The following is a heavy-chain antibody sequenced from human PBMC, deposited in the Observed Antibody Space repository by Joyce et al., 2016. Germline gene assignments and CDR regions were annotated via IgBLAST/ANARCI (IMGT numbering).Heavy chain of an antibody. CDR2: MKPISGNT. Sequence: QVQLVQSGAEVKKPGASVKVSCKASGYTFTTYAINWVRQAPGQGREWMGWMKPISGNTAYAQKFRGRVTMTRDTTINTAYMDLSSLRSEDTAVYYCAREIVQGVIDWFDPWGQGTLVTVSS. J-gene: IGHJ5*02. CDR1: GYTFTTYA. CDR3: AREIVQGVIDWFDP. V-gene: IGHV1-8*01. D-gene: IGHD3-10*01.